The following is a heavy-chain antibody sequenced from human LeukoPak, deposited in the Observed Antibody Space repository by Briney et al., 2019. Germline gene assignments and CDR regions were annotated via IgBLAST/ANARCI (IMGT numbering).Heavy chain of an antibody. V-gene: IGHV3-23*01. CDR2: ISGSGGST. D-gene: IGHD3-10*01. CDR1: GFTFSSYA. CDR3: AKDIIWFGELLGLDY. Sequence: GGSLRLSCAASGFTFSSYAMSWVRQAPGKGLEWVSAISGSGGSTYYADSVKGRFTISRDNSKNTLYLQMNSLRAEDTAVYYCAKDIIWFGELLGLDYWGQGTLVTVSS. J-gene: IGHJ4*02.